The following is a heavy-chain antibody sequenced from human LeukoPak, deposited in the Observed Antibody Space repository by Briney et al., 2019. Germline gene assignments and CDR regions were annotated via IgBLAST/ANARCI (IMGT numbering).Heavy chain of an antibody. Sequence: GASVKVSCKASGYTFTSYGISWVRQAPGQGLEWMGWISAYNGNTNYAQKFQGRVTITADESTSTAYMELSSLRSEDTAVYYCARGPGIAVAGWYYYFDYWGQGTLVTVSS. CDR1: GYTFTSYG. J-gene: IGHJ4*02. CDR2: ISAYNGNT. D-gene: IGHD6-19*01. CDR3: ARGPGIAVAGWYYYFDY. V-gene: IGHV1-18*01.